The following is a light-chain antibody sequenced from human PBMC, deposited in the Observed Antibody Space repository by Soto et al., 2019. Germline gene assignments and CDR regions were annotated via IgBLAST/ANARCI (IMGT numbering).Light chain of an antibody. V-gene: IGKV4-1*01. CDR3: QQYYSTPLT. J-gene: IGKJ4*01. CDR2: WAS. CDR1: QSVLYNSNNKDY. Sequence: DIVMTQSPDSLAVSLGERATFNCKSSQSVLYNSNNKDYLAWYQQKPGQPPKLLIYWASTRESGVPDRFSGSGSGTDFTLPSSSLQAEDVAVYYCQQYYSTPLTFGGGTKVEIK.